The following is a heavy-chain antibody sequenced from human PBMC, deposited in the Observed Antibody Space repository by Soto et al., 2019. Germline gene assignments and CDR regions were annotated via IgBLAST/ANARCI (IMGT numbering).Heavy chain of an antibody. CDR3: ASETVTTDNWLDS. V-gene: IGHV4-31*03. CDR2: IYYSGST. Sequence: QVQLQESGPGLVKPSQTLSLTCIVSGGTISSVGYQWTWIRQHPGRGLEWIGYIYYSGSTYYNPSLKSRVTISVDTPKNQFSLQLTSVTAADTAVYYCASETVTTDNWLDSWGSGTLVTVPS. CDR1: GGTISSVGYQ. D-gene: IGHD4-17*01. J-gene: IGHJ5*01.